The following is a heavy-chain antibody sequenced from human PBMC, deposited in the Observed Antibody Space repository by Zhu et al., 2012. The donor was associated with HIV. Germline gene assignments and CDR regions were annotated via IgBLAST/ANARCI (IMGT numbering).Heavy chain of an antibody. Sequence: QVQLQQWGAGLLKPSETLSLTCAVYGGSFSNYYWSWIRQPPGKGLEWIGEINHSGSTNYNPSLKSRITISVDTSKNQFSLNPSSVTAADTAVYYCARARDSGSYGLDWFDPWGQGTLVTVSS. CDR1: GGSFSNYY. CDR3: ARARDSGSYGLDWFDP. J-gene: IGHJ5*02. D-gene: IGHD1-26*01. CDR2: INHSGST. V-gene: IGHV4-34*01.